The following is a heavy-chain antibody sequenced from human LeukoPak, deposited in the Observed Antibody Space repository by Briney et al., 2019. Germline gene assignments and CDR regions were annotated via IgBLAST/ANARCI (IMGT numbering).Heavy chain of an antibody. J-gene: IGHJ4*02. V-gene: IGHV4-34*01. Sequence: PSETLSHTCTVSGGSISSYYWSWIRQPPGKGLEWIGEINHSGSTNYNPSLKSRVTISVDTSKNQFSLKLSSVTAADTAVYYCAGGYYYVKFDYWGQGTLVTVSS. D-gene: IGHD3-22*01. CDR3: AGGYYYVKFDY. CDR1: GGSISSYY. CDR2: INHSGST.